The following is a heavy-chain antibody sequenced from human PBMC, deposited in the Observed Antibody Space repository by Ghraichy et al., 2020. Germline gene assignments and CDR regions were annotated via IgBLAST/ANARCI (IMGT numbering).Heavy chain of an antibody. CDR1: GFTFDDYA. CDR2: ISWNSGSI. Sequence: GGSLRLSCAASGFTFDDYAMHWVRQAPGKGLEWVSGISWNSGSIGYADSVKGRFTISRDNAKNSLYLQMNSLRAEDTALYYCAKDMMVVVIKGGLFDYWGQGTLVTVSS. J-gene: IGHJ4*02. D-gene: IGHD3-22*01. V-gene: IGHV3-9*01. CDR3: AKDMMVVVIKGGLFDY.